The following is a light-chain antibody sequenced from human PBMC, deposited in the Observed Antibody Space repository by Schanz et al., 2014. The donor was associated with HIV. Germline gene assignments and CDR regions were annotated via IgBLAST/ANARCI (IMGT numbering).Light chain of an antibody. CDR3: ASCTISNTWV. J-gene: IGLJ3*02. Sequence: QSALTQPPSASGSPGQSVTISCTGTSSDVGDYNYVSWYQQHPGTAPKIMIYEVSKRPSGVPDRFSGSKSGNTASLTVSGLQTEDEAYYYCASCTISNTWVFGGGTKLTVL. CDR2: EVS. CDR1: SSDVGDYNY. V-gene: IGLV2-8*01.